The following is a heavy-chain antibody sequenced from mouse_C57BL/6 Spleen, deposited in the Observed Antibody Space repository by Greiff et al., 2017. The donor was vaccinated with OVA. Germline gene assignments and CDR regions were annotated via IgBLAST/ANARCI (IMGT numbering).Heavy chain of an antibody. CDR1: GFSLTSYG. D-gene: IGHD2-4*01. J-gene: IGHJ4*01. CDR3: ARYDYDVNYYAMDY. V-gene: IGHV2-2*01. Sequence: VQLQQSGPGLVPPSQSLSITCTVSGFSLTSYGVHWVRQSPGKGLEWLGVLWSGGSTDYNAAFISRLSISKDNSKSQVFFKMNSLQADDTAIYYCARYDYDVNYYAMDYWGQGTSGTVSS. CDR2: LWSGGST.